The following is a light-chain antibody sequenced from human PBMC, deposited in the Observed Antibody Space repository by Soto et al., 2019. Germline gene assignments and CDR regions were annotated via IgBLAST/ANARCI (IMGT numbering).Light chain of an antibody. V-gene: IGKV3D-20*02. Sequence: EIVLTQSPGTLSLSPGERATLSCRASQSVSSSYLAWYQQKPGQAPRLLIYAASNRATGIPARFSGSGSGTDFTLTISSLEPEDFAVYYCQQRSNRPPWTFGQGTKVDIK. J-gene: IGKJ1*01. CDR3: QQRSNRPPWT. CDR1: QSVSSSY. CDR2: AAS.